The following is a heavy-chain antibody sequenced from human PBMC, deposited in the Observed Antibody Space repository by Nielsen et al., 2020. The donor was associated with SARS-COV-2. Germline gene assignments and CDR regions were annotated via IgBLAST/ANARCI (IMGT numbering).Heavy chain of an antibody. CDR3: ARVLSSSYGMDV. CDR1: GDSVSSHDW. CDR2: VSHSGST. V-gene: IGHV4-4*02. Sequence: SETLSLTCAVSGDSVSSHDWWTWVRQSPGKGLEWIGEVSHSGSTNYNPSLKSRVTISVDTSKNQFSLKLSSVTAADTAVYYCARVLSSSYGMDVWGQGTTVTVSS. D-gene: IGHD2/OR15-2a*01. J-gene: IGHJ6*02.